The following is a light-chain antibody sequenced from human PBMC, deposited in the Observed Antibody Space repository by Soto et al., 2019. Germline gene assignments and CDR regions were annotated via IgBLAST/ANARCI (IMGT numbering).Light chain of an antibody. J-gene: IGKJ5*01. CDR1: QSVSSA. CDR3: QQYNDWPPVT. Sequence: ETVKTQSPATLSVSPGERATLSCRASQSVSSALAWYQQKPGLPPRLLIYDASTRATGIPARFSGSGSGTEFTLTISSLQSEDFAVYYCQQYNDWPPVTFGQGTRLEIK. CDR2: DAS. V-gene: IGKV3-15*01.